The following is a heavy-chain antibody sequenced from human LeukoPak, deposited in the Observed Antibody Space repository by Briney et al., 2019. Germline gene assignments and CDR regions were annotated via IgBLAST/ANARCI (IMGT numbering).Heavy chain of an antibody. J-gene: IGHJ3*02. D-gene: IGHD5-12*01. V-gene: IGHV5-51*01. CDR2: IYPGDSDT. CDR3: ARHGSRGYSDVFDI. Sequence: GESLKISCKASGYTFTSYWLGWVRQMPGKGLEWLGIIYPGDSDTRYSPSFQGQVTISADKSISTAYLQLSSLKASDTAMFYCARHGSRGYSDVFDIWGQGTMVTVSS. CDR1: GYTFTSYW.